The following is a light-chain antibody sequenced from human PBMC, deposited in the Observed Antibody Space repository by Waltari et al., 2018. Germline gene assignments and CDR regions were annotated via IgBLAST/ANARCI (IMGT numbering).Light chain of an antibody. CDR1: QGISNW. CDR3: QQYDNSPLT. Sequence: DIQMTQSPSSLSASVGDRVTITCRASQGISNWLAWYQQRPGKAPKLLIYRASNLETGVPSRFSGSGSGTDFTLTNSSLQPEDIAIYYCQQYDNSPLTFGGGTKVEIK. CDR2: RAS. V-gene: IGKV1-33*01. J-gene: IGKJ4*01.